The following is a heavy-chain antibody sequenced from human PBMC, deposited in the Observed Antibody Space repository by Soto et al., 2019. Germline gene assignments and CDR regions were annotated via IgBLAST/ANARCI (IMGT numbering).Heavy chain of an antibody. D-gene: IGHD2-8*01. CDR2: IFHEGPA. J-gene: IGHJ5*01. CDR3: ARLVYATRLNYMCFDC. V-gene: IGHV4-4*02. Sequence: SDTLSLTCAVSGVSISSGNWWTWVRQTPHRRLESIGEIFHEGPANYYPCFESRGAISGATGNTECSRRLTSVTAADTAIYFLARLVYATRLNYMCFDCWVHGSLVTVSS. CDR1: GVSISSGNW.